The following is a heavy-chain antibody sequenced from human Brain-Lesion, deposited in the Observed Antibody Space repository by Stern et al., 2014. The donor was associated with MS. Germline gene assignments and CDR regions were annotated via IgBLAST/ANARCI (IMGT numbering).Heavy chain of an antibody. J-gene: IGHJ4*02. CDR3: ARHDSVPRPSQLYSARDRGPGYFDY. Sequence: QVQLVESGPGLVKPSETLSLTCTVSGGSISSSTYYWAWIRQPPGKGLEWIGNIHYSGFTYYNPSLKSRVTISVDMSKNQFSLKLSSVPAADTAIYYCARHDSVPRPSQLYSARDRGPGYFDYWGQGTLVTVSS. V-gene: IGHV4-39*01. D-gene: IGHD1-26*01. CDR1: GGSISSSTYY. CDR2: IHYSGFT.